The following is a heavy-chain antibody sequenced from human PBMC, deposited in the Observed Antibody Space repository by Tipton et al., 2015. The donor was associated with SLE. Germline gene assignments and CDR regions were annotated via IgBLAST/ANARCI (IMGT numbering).Heavy chain of an antibody. J-gene: IGHJ4*02. CDR3: ARDRDSGYDNGHFDY. CDR2: IRYDGSNK. D-gene: IGHD5-12*01. Sequence: GSLRLSCAASGFTFSSYGMHWVRQAPGKGLEWVAFIRYDGSNKYYPDSVKGRFTISRDNSKNTLYLQMNSLRAEDTAVYYCARDRDSGYDNGHFDYWGQGTLVTVSS. CDR1: GFTFSSYG. V-gene: IGHV3-30*02.